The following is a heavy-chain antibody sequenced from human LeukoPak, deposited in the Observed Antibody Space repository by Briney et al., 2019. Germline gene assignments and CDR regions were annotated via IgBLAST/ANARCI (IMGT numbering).Heavy chain of an antibody. Sequence: SETLSLTCTVSGGSISSYYWSWIRQPPGKGLEWIGYIYYSGSTNYNPSLKSRVTISVDTSKNQFSLKLSSVTAADTAVYYCARGWTGTGTNFDYWGQGTLVTVSS. V-gene: IGHV4-59*12. D-gene: IGHD1-1*01. CDR2: IYYSGST. CDR1: GGSISSYY. CDR3: ARGWTGTGTNFDY. J-gene: IGHJ4*02.